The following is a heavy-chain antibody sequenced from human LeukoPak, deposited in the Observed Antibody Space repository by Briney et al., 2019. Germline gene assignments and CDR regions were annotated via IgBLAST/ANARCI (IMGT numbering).Heavy chain of an antibody. CDR2: ISGSGGST. D-gene: IGHD3-22*01. CDR3: ARDSGTYYYDNSGYGNDY. V-gene: IGHV3-23*01. J-gene: IGHJ4*02. Sequence: GGTLRLSCAASGFTFSSYGMSWVRQAPGKGLEWVSAISGSGGSTYYADSVKGRFTISRDNSKNTLYLQMNSLRAEDTAVYYCARDSGTYYYDNSGYGNDYWGQGTLVTVSS. CDR1: GFTFSSYG.